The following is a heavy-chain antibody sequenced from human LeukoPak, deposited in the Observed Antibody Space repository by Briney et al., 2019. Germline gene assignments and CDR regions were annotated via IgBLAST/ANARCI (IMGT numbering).Heavy chain of an antibody. Sequence: ASVKVSCKTSGYTFTNYGMHWVRQAPRQSPEWMGWINTGNGDTKSSQWFQDRVTLTRDTSARTAYMELNSLNSEDTAVYYCARVPLSDASGHYYPHWGQGTLVTVSS. CDR1: GYTFTNYG. V-gene: IGHV1-3*04. J-gene: IGHJ1*01. CDR3: ARVPLSDASGHYYPH. D-gene: IGHD1-26*01. CDR2: INTGNGDT.